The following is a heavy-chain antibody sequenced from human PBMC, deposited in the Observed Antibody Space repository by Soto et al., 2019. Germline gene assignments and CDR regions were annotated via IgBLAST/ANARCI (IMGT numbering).Heavy chain of an antibody. J-gene: IGHJ4*02. V-gene: IGHV1-69*13. CDR3: ARDRVRTVATPPRPPVFDY. CDR2: IIPIFGTA. CDR1: GGTFSSYA. Sequence: ASVKVSCKASGGTFSSYAISWVRQAPGQGLEWMGGIIPIFGTANYAQKFQGRVTITADESTSTAYMELSSLRSEDTAVYYCARDRVRTVATPPRPPVFDYWGQGTLVTVSS. D-gene: IGHD4-17*01.